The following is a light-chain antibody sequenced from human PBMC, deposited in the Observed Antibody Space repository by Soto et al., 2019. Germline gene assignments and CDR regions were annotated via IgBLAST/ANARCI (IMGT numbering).Light chain of an antibody. CDR2: EVS. CDR3: SSHTRSSTNVV. V-gene: IGLV2-14*01. CDR1: SSDVGGYNY. Sequence: QSALTQPASVSGSPGQSITISCTGTSSDVGGYNYVSWYQQHPGKAPKLMIYEVSNRPSGVSNRFSGSKSGNTASLTISGLQAEDEADYFCSSHTRSSTNVVFGGGTKVTVL. J-gene: IGLJ2*01.